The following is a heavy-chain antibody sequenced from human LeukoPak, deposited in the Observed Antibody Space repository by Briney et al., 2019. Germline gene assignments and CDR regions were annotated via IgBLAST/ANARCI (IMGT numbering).Heavy chain of an antibody. CDR1: GYTFTSYG. D-gene: IGHD5-24*01. Sequence: GASVKVSCKASGYTFTSYGISWVRQAPGQGLEWMGWINPNSGGTNYAQKFQGRVTMTRDTSISTAYMELSRLRSDDTAVYYCARDRRDGYETGFDYWGQGTLVTVSS. V-gene: IGHV1-2*02. J-gene: IGHJ4*02. CDR3: ARDRRDGYETGFDY. CDR2: INPNSGGT.